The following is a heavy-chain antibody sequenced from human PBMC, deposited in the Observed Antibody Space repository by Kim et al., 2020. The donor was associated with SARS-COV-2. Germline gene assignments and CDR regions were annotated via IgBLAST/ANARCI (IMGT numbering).Heavy chain of an antibody. V-gene: IGHV4-34*01. CDR1: GGSFSGYY. CDR3: AREVRGALRSNSYYYMDV. Sequence: SETLSLTCAVYGGSFSGYYWSWIRQPPGKGLEWIGEINHSGSTNYNPSLKSRVTISVDTSKNQFSLKLSSVTAADTAVYYCAREVRGALRSNSYYYMDVWGKGTTVTVSS. CDR2: INHSGST. D-gene: IGHD5-12*01. J-gene: IGHJ6*03.